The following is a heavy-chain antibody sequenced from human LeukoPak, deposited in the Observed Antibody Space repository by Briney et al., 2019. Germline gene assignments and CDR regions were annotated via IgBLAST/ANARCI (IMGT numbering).Heavy chain of an antibody. CDR1: GFTFSDFW. CDR3: TKGRSNHY. V-gene: IGHV3-7*01. Sequence: GGSLRLSCAASGFTFSDFWMGWVRQAPGRGLEWVANINQDGSENYYVDSVKGRFTISRDNAKNSLYLQMNSLRAEDTAVYYCTKGRSNHYWGQGTLVTVST. CDR2: INQDGSEN. D-gene: IGHD3-10*01. J-gene: IGHJ4*02.